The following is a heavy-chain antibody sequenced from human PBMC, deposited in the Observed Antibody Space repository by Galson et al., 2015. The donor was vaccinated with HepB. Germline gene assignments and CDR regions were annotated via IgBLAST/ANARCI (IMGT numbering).Heavy chain of an antibody. J-gene: IGHJ5*02. D-gene: IGHD4-17*01. CDR1: GGSISSSSYY. CDR3: ARHVGLTTDINNWFDP. CDR2: IYYSGST. V-gene: IGHV4-39*01. Sequence: TLSLTCTVSGGSISSSSYYWGWIRQPPGKGLEWIGSIYYSGSTYYNPSLKSRVTISVDTSKNQFSLKLSSVTAADTTVYYCARHVGLTTDINNWFDPWGQGTLVTVSS.